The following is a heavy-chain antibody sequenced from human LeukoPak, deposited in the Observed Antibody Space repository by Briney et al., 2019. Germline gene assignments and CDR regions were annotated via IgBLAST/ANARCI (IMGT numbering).Heavy chain of an antibody. D-gene: IGHD3-10*01. CDR3: ARGPRDYYDSGTYYNNY. V-gene: IGHV3-23*01. Sequence: GGSLRLSCAASGFTFSNYVMGWVRQAPGKGLEWVSSISGSGGSTFYAESVKGRFTISRDNSKNTLYLQMNSLRAEDTAVYYCARGPRDYYDSGTYYNNYWGQGTLVTVSS. J-gene: IGHJ4*02. CDR1: GFTFSNYV. CDR2: ISGSGGST.